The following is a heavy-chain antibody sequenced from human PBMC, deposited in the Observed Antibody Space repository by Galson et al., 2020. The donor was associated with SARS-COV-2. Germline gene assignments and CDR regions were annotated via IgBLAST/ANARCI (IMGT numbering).Heavy chain of an antibody. CDR2: IYHGGST. CDR3: ARRVRDPYSYYYYVDV. Sequence: SETLSLTCAVSGGSIGSGDMTWSWIRQPPGKGLDYIGYIYHGGSTFYNPSLKSRVTISLDRSKNQFSLELTSVTAADTAVYYCARRVRDPYSYYYYVDVWGKGTTVTISS. D-gene: IGHD4-4*01. J-gene: IGHJ6*03. CDR1: GGSIGSGDMT. V-gene: IGHV4-30-2*01.